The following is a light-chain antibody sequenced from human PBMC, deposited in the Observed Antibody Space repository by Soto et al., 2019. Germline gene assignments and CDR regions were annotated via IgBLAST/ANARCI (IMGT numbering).Light chain of an antibody. V-gene: IGKV1-5*01. CDR1: QSISSW. J-gene: IGKJ1*01. CDR2: DAS. Sequence: DIQMTQSPPTLSASVGDRVTITCRASQSISSWLAWYQQKPGKAPKLLIYDASSLESGVPSRFSGSGSGTEFTLTINSLQPDDVTTYYRQQYNTYWTFGQGTQVEI. CDR3: QQYNTYWT.